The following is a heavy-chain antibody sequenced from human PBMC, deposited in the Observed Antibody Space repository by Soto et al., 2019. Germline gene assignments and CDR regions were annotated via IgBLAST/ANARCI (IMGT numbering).Heavy chain of an antibody. V-gene: IGHV4-4*02. CDR2: IYHSGTT. D-gene: IGHD3-9*01. CDR1: GGSISSSNW. J-gene: IGHJ5*02. CDR3: AGQRLAMTGTRWFGP. Sequence: QVQLQESGPGLVKSSGTLSLTCAVSGGSISSSNWWSWVRQPPGKGLEWIGEIYHSGTTNFNPSLQGRVTKSIDKSHNEFSPKVGSLTAAGTAVYFLAGQRLAMTGTRWFGPWGQGTLVTVAS.